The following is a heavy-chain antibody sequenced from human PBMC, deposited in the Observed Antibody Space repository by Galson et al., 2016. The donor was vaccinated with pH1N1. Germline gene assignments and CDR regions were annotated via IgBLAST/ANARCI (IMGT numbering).Heavy chain of an antibody. J-gene: IGHJ4*02. V-gene: IGHV3-9*01. CDR2: ISCNNGSM. Sequence: SLRLSCAASGFTFDDYAMHWVRQAPGKGLEWVSGISCNNGSMDYTDSVKGRFTISRDNAKNSLFLQMNSLRAEDTALYYCAKVGGFYYGTFDYWGQGTLVTVSS. D-gene: IGHD1-26*01. CDR3: AKVGGFYYGTFDY. CDR1: GFTFDDYA.